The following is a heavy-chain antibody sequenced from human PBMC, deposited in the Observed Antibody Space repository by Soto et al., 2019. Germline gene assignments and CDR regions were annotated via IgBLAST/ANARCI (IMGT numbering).Heavy chain of an antibody. CDR3: AKGLVVVVAATTPFDX. CDR1: EFTFSSCA. J-gene: IGHJ4*02. V-gene: IGHV3-23*01. CDR2: ISCSGGST. Sequence: GSLKLSFAASEFTFSSCAMSWVRQAPGKGLEWVSSISCSGGSTYYADSVKGRFTISRDNSNNTLYLEMNSLRAEDTAVYYCAKGLVVVVAATTPFDXWCQGILVPVSX. D-gene: IGHD2-15*01.